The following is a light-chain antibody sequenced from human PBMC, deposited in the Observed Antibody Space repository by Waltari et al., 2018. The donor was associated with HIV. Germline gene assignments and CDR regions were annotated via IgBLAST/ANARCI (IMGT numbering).Light chain of an antibody. CDR3: QHCVSSPLT. CDR2: DSS. CDR1: QSVSSAD. Sequence: IVLTQSPGTLCLSPGEPATPSCRASQSVSSADKAWYQQRSGDAPRVLIYDSSSRATDSPDRFIGGVSGTDFGGESGTDFTLTISRLEPEDVAVYYCQHCVSSPLTFGQGTRLEMK. J-gene: IGKJ2*01. V-gene: IGKV3-20*01.